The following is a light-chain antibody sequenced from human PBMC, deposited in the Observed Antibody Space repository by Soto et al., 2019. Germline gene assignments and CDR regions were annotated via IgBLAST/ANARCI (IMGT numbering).Light chain of an antibody. V-gene: IGLV6-57*04. CDR3: SSYTSSSTLVV. CDR2: EDD. Sequence: NFMLTQPHSVSESPGKTVTISCTRSSGSIASSYVQWYQQRPGSAPTTVIYEDDQRPSGVPDRFSGSIDSSSNSASLTISGLRTEDEADYYCSSYTSSSTLVVFGGGTKLTVL. CDR1: SGSIASSY. J-gene: IGLJ2*01.